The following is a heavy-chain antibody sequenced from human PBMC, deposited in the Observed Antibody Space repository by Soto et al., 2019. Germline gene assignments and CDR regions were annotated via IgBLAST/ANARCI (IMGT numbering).Heavy chain of an antibody. J-gene: IGHJ6*01. CDR2: IIPMLGIP. CDR3: ASVQMAGMDV. CDR1: GYTFTSYY. V-gene: IGHV1-69*02. Sequence: ASVKVSCKASGYTFTSYYMHWVRQAPGQGLEWMGRIIPMLGIPIYAQKFQGRVTITADKSTSTVYMELRSLRSEDTAVYYCASVQMAGMDVWGPGTTVTVSS.